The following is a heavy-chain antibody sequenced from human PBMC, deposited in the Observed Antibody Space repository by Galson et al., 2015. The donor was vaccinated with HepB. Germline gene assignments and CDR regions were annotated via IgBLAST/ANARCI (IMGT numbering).Heavy chain of an antibody. Sequence: SVKVSCKASGYTFTGYYMHWVRQAPGQGLEWMGWINPNSGGTNYAQKFQGWVTMTRDTSISTAYMELSRLRSDDTAVYYCAREGCCSGGSWTDYWGQGTLVTVSS. CDR1: GYTFTGYY. J-gene: IGHJ4*02. CDR3: AREGCCSGGSWTDY. D-gene: IGHD2-15*01. CDR2: INPNSGGT. V-gene: IGHV1-2*04.